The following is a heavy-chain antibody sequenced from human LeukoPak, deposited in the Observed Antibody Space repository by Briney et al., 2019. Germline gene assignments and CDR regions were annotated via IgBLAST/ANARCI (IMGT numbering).Heavy chain of an antibody. V-gene: IGHV5-51*01. D-gene: IGHD3-10*01. Sequence: GESLKISCKGSGYSFTSYWIGWVRQMPGKGLEWMGIIYPGDSDTRCSPSFQGQVTISADKSISTAYLQWSSLKASDTAMYYCARHSTWGDYYYYYYMDVWGKGTTVTVSS. CDR3: ARHSTWGDYYYYYYMDV. J-gene: IGHJ6*03. CDR1: GYSFTSYW. CDR2: IYPGDSDT.